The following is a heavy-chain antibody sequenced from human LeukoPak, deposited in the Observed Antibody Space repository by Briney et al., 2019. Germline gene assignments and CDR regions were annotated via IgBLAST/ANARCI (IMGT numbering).Heavy chain of an antibody. CDR2: IYTSGST. CDR1: GGSISSSSYY. CDR3: ARGFGELLN. Sequence: PSETLSLTCTVSGGSISSSSYYWGWIRQPAGKGLEWIGRIYTSGSTNYNPSLKSRVTMSVDTSKNQFSLKLSSVTAADTAVYYCARGFGELLNWGQGTLVTVSS. J-gene: IGHJ4*02. D-gene: IGHD3-10*01. V-gene: IGHV4-61*02.